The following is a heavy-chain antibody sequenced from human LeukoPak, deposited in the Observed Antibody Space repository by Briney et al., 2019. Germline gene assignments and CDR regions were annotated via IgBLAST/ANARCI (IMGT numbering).Heavy chain of an antibody. J-gene: IGHJ3*02. Sequence: GSLRLSCEASGFPFSKFAMNWVRQAPGKGLEWVSGISGSGRDTLYADSVRGRFIVSRDNSKNTLYLQMNSLRAEDTAVYYCAKNDYGDSHVAFDIWGQGTMVTVSS. D-gene: IGHD4-17*01. V-gene: IGHV3-23*01. CDR3: AKNDYGDSHVAFDI. CDR1: GFPFSKFA. CDR2: ISGSGRDT.